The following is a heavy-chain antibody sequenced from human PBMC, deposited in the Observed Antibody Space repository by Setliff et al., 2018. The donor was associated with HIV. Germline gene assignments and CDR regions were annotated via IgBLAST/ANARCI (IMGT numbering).Heavy chain of an antibody. D-gene: IGHD3-3*02. J-gene: IGHJ4*02. CDR3: ARLEKLDDISYFDY. V-gene: IGHV4-39*07. Sequence: SETLSLTCTLSGDSISSGFYYWGWIRQPPGKGLEWIGSKYNGGNIYYNPSLESRISMSVDTSKNQFSLKLSSVTAADTAVYFCARLEKLDDISYFDYWGQGTLVTVSS. CDR1: GDSISSGFYY. CDR2: KYNGGNI.